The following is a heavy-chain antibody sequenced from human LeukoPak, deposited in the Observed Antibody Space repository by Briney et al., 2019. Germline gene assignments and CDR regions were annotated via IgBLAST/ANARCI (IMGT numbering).Heavy chain of an antibody. J-gene: IGHJ4*02. CDR3: AKGWNYYGSGSYYNPYFDY. Sequence: PGRSLRLSCAPSGFTFSRYAMSWVRPPPGTGLDWVSAISRSGGSTYYADSVKGRFTISRDNSKNTLYLQMNSLRAEDTAVYYCAKGWNYYGSGSYYNPYFDYWGQGTLVTVSS. V-gene: IGHV3-23*01. D-gene: IGHD3-10*01. CDR1: GFTFSRYA. CDR2: ISRSGGST.